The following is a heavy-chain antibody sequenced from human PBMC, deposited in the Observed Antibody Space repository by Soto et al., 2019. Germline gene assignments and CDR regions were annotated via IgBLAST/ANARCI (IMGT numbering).Heavy chain of an antibody. CDR2: INPSGGST. D-gene: IGHD2-2*01. J-gene: IGHJ5*02. V-gene: IGHV1-46*01. CDR3: ARAPRGTREGFDP. CDR1: GYTFTSYY. Sequence: SVKVSCKASGYTFTSYYMHWVRQAPGQGLEGMGIINPSGGSTSYAQKFQGRVTMTRDTSTSTVYMELSSLRSEDTAVYYCARAPRGTREGFDPWGQGTLVTVSS.